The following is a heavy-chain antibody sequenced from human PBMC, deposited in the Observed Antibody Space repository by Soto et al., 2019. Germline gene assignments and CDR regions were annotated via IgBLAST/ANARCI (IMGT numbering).Heavy chain of an antibody. D-gene: IGHD6-13*01. CDR3: ARDLRAVGMASRFDP. CDR2: ISGSGGSI. CDR1: GFTFSSYA. J-gene: IGHJ5*02. V-gene: IGHV3-23*01. Sequence: GGSLRLSCAASGFTFSSYAMSWVRQAPGKGLEWVSVISGSGGSIYYADSVKGRFTIFRDNAKNSLYLQMNSLRAEDTAMYYCARDLRAVGMASRFDPWGQGTLVTVSS.